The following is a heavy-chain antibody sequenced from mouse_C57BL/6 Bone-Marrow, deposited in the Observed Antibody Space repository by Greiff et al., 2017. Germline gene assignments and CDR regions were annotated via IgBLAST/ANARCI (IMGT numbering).Heavy chain of an antibody. V-gene: IGHV1-15*01. CDR2: IDPETGGT. CDR3: SRAMDY. CDR1: GYTFTDYE. Sequence: VKLVESGAELVRPGASVTLSCKASGYTFTDYEMHWVKQTPVHGLEWIGAIDPETGGTAYNQKFKGKAILTADKSSSTAYMELRSLTSEDSAVYYCSRAMDYWGQGTSVTDSS. J-gene: IGHJ4*01.